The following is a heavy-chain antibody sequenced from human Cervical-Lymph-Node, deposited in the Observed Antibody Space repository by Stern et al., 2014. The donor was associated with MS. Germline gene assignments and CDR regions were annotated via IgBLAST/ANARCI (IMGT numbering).Heavy chain of an antibody. D-gene: IGHD1-1*01. CDR1: GFGFSRYA. CDR2: IAYDGSNE. Sequence: VQLDESRGGVVQPGSSLRIPCAASGFGFSRYAMHWVRQAPGKRLEWEEGIAYDGSNEYYADSVKGRFTISRDNSKNTMYLQMNSLRVEDTAVYFCARGLQEGGTYFQHWGQGTLVTVSS. CDR3: ARGLQEGGTYFQH. J-gene: IGHJ1*01. V-gene: IGHV3-30*03.